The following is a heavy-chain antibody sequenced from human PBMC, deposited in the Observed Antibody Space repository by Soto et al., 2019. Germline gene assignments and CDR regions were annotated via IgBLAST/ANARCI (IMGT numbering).Heavy chain of an antibody. CDR1: GGSFSGYY. CDR3: ARGGYYDFWSGYYKVPSYYYYGMDV. D-gene: IGHD3-3*01. J-gene: IGHJ6*02. V-gene: IGHV4-34*01. CDR2: INHSGST. Sequence: PSETLSLTCAVYGGSFSGYYWSWIRQPPGKGLEWIGEINHSGSTNYNPSLKSRVTISVDTSKNQFSLKLSSVTAADTAVYYCARGGYYDFWSGYYKVPSYYYYGMDVWGQGTTVTV.